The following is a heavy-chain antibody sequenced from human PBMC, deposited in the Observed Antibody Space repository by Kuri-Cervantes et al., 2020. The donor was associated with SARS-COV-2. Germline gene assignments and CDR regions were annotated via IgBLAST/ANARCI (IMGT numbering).Heavy chain of an antibody. CDR1: GFTFSSYA. D-gene: IGHD5-24*01. Sequence: GGSLRLSCAASGFTFSSYAMHWVRQAPGKGLEWVAVISYDGSNKYYADSVKGRFTISRDNSKNTLYLQMNSLRAEDTAVYYCARDHRDGYNWSSFFGGMDVWGQGTTVTVSS. CDR2: ISYDGSNK. V-gene: IGHV3-30-3*01. J-gene: IGHJ6*02. CDR3: ARDHRDGYNWSSFFGGMDV.